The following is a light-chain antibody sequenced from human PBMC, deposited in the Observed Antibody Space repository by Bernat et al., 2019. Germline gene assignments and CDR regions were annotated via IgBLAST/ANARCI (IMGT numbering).Light chain of an antibody. CDR2: AAS. CDR3: QQYDTSSNT. CDR1: QNIGNY. J-gene: IGKJ1*01. Sequence: DIQMTQSPSSLSASVGDRVTITCRASQNIGNYLNWYQQKPGKAPKLLIYAASTLQSGVPSRFSGSGSGTDFTLTISSLQREDFATYHCQQYDTSSNTFGQGTKVEVK. V-gene: IGKV1-39*01.